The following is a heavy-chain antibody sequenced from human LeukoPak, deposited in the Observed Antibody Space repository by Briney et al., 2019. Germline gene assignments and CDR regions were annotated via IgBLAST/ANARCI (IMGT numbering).Heavy chain of an antibody. J-gene: IGHJ4*02. V-gene: IGHV3-23*01. D-gene: IGHD3-10*01. CDR2: INGAGGGT. CDR1: GFTFSSYA. Sequence: GGSLRLSCAASGFTFSSYAMSWVRQAPGEGLEWVSTINGAGGGTYYTDSVKGRFTISRDNSKNTLYLQMNSLRAEDTAVYYCARRSGSGVDYWGQGTLVTVSS. CDR3: ARRSGSGVDY.